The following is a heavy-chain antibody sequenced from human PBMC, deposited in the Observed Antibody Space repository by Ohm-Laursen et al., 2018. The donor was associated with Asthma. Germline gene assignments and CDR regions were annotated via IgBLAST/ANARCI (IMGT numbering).Heavy chain of an antibody. D-gene: IGHD3-10*01. J-gene: IGHJ4*02. CDR1: GGSISSGHYY. CDR3: ARDGRLRGSFDY. CDR2: IHYSGST. Sequence: SQTLSLTCTVSGGSISSGHYYWTWIRQHPGKGLEWIGNIHYSGSTIYNPSLESRLTISVDTSKNQFSLNLSSVTAAGTALYYCARDGRLRGSFDYWGQGNLVTVSS. V-gene: IGHV4-31*03.